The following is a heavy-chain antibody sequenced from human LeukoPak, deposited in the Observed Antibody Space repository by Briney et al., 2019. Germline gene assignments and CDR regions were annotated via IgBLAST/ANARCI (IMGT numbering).Heavy chain of an antibody. CDR3: AKETGYSSGWNYMDV. Sequence: GGSLRLSRAASGFTFSSYAMSWVRQAPGKGLEWVSAISGSGGSTYYADSVKGRFTISRDNSKNTLYLQMNSLRAEDTAVYYCAKETGYSSGWNYMDVWGKGTTVTVSS. CDR2: ISGSGGST. J-gene: IGHJ6*03. V-gene: IGHV3-23*01. D-gene: IGHD6-19*01. CDR1: GFTFSSYA.